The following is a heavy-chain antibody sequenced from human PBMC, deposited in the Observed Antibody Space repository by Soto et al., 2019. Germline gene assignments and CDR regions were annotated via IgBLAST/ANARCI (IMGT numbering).Heavy chain of an antibody. Sequence: GDSVKVSCKASGYTFTSYGISWVRQAPGQGLEWMGWISAYNGNTNYAQKLQGRVTMTTDTSTSTAYMELRSLRSDDKAVYYCARYGVFYIVVVPADYCGQGTLVTVSS. CDR3: ARYGVFYIVVVPADY. J-gene: IGHJ4*02. CDR2: ISAYNGNT. CDR1: GYTFTSYG. V-gene: IGHV1-18*01. D-gene: IGHD2-2*01.